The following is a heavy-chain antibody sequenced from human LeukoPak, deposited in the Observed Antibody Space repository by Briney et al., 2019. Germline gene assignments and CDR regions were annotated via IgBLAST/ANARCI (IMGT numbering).Heavy chain of an antibody. Sequence: SETLSLTCTVSGGSVSSYYWSWIRQSPGKGLEWIGYIYSSGSTNYNPSLKSRVTISVDTSKNQFSLKLSSMTAADTAVYYCAGGGSGSDYWGQGTLVTVSS. CDR1: GGSVSSYY. CDR3: AGGGSGSDY. D-gene: IGHD3-10*01. V-gene: IGHV4-59*02. J-gene: IGHJ4*02. CDR2: IYSSGST.